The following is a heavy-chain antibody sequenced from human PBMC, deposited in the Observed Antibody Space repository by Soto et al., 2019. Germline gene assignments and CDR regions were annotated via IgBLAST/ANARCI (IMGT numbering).Heavy chain of an antibody. J-gene: IGHJ4*02. CDR2: IGRSGGRT. CDR3: ANPTYYYDSSGSSDY. CDR1: EFSFSDYW. D-gene: IGHD3-22*01. V-gene: IGHV3-23*01. Sequence: GGSLRLSCAASEFSFSDYWMAWVRQAPGKGLEWVSAIGRSGGRTHYVDSVKGRFTISRDNSKNTLYLQMNSLRAEDTAVYYCANPTYYYDSSGSSDYWGQGTLVTVSS.